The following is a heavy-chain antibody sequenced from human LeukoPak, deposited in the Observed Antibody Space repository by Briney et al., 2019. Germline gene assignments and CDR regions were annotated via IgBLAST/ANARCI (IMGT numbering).Heavy chain of an antibody. D-gene: IGHD2-15*01. CDR2: IYHSGST. J-gene: IGHJ4*02. CDR1: GYSISSGYY. Sequence: PSETLSLTCTVSGYSISSGYYWGWTGQPPGKGLEWIGSIYHSGSTYYNPSLKSRVTISVDTSKNQFSLKLSSVTAADTAVYYCARVDCSGGSCKQGGFDYWGQGTLVTVSS. V-gene: IGHV4-38-2*02. CDR3: ARVDCSGGSCKQGGFDY.